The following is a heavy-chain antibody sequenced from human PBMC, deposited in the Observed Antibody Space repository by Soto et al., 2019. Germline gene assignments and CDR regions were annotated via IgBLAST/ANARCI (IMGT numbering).Heavy chain of an antibody. D-gene: IGHD5-18*01. V-gene: IGHV3-33*01. J-gene: IGHJ6*02. CDR3: ARSQYTYGYYYYYAMDV. CDR2: TWYERNNK. CDR1: ALTFNNYG. Sequence: GGSLRLSCAASALTFNNYGMHWVRQAPGHGLECVAVTWYERNNKYYAYSERGRFTTTRESYKDSPYPQLNSLRAEDTAVYYCARSQYTYGYYYYYAMDVWGQGTTVTVSS.